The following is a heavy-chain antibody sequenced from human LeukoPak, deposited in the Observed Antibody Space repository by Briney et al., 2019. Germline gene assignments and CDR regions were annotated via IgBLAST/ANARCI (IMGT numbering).Heavy chain of an antibody. J-gene: IGHJ6*02. CDR3: ARGDDYVWGNLYGMDV. V-gene: IGHV3-53*01. D-gene: IGHD3-16*01. Sequence: PGGSLRLSCAASGFTFSSSAMSWVRQAPGKGLEWVSVIYSGGSTYYADSVKGRFTISRDNSKNTLYLQMNSLRAEDTAVYYCARGDDYVWGNLYGMDVWGQGTTVTVSS. CDR1: GFTFSSSA. CDR2: IYSGGST.